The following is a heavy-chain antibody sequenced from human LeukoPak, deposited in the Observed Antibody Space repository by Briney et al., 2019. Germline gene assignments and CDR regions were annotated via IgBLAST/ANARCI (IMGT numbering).Heavy chain of an antibody. D-gene: IGHD2-2*01. V-gene: IGHV3-7*05. CDR3: ARMKGCSSTTCYFAIY. CDR2: IKEDGSEK. CDR1: GFTFSTSW. J-gene: IGHJ4*02. Sequence: GGSLRLSCAASGFTFSTSWMTWVRQAPGKGLEWVANIKEDGSEKYYVDSLKGRFTISRDNAKNSLYLQMNSLRAGDTAVYYCARMKGCSSTTCYFAIYWGQGTLVTVSS.